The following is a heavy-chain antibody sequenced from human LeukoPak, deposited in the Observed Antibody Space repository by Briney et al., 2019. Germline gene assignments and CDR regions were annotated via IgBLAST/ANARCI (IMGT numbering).Heavy chain of an antibody. Sequence: GSLTLSCAASGLTFSNYDMNWVCQAPGKGLEWVSSVSGSGDDTYYADSVKGRFIISRDNSKTTMYLQMNSLRADDTAVYYCAKSYNNPTVAIRVRGVIPYFDSWGQGSLVTVSS. CDR3: AKSYNNPTVAIRVRGVIPYFDS. CDR2: VSGSGDDT. V-gene: IGHV3-23*01. CDR1: GLTFSNYD. D-gene: IGHD3-10*01. J-gene: IGHJ4*02.